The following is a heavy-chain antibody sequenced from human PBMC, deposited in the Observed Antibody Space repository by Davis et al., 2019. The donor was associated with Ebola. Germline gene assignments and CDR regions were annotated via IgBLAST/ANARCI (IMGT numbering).Heavy chain of an antibody. CDR2: IKQDGSEK. J-gene: IGHJ4*02. CDR3: ARDSHEGIAVAGTKDYFDY. CDR1: GFTFSSYW. D-gene: IGHD6-19*01. Sequence: PSETLSLTCAASGFTFSSYWMSWVRQAPGKGLEWVANIKQDGSEKYYVDSVKGRFTISRDNAKNSLYLQMNSLRAEDTAVYYCARDSHEGIAVAGTKDYFDYWGQGTLVTVSS. V-gene: IGHV3-7*03.